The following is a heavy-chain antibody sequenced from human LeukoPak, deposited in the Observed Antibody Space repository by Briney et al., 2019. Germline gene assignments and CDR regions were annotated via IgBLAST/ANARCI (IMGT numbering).Heavy chain of an antibody. J-gene: IGHJ4*02. Sequence: GGSLRLSCAASGFTVSSNYMSWVRQAPGKGLEWVGRIKSKTDGGTTDYAAPVKGRFTISRDDSKNTLYLQMSSLKTEDTAVYYCTTLIVADWGQGTLVTVSS. D-gene: IGHD5-12*01. CDR3: TTLIVAD. CDR2: IKSKTDGGTT. CDR1: GFTVSSNY. V-gene: IGHV3-15*01.